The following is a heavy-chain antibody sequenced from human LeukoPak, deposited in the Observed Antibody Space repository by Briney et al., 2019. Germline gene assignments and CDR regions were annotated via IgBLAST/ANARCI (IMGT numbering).Heavy chain of an antibody. CDR1: GYSISSGYY. CDR3: ARHEDYGGNDY. CDR2: IYHSGST. J-gene: IGHJ4*02. Sequence: KPSETLSLTCADSGYSISSGYYWGWIRQPPGKWVEWIGSIYHSGSTYYNPSLKSRVTISVDTSKNQFSLKLSSVTAADTAVYYCARHEDYGGNDYWGQGTLVTVSS. D-gene: IGHD4-23*01. V-gene: IGHV4-38-2*01.